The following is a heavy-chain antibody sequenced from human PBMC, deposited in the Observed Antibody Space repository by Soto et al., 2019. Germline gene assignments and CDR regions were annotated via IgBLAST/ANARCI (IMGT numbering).Heavy chain of an antibody. CDR3: ARDFIVGAPDYFDY. CDR2: ISYDGRVK. D-gene: IGHD1-26*01. V-gene: IGHV3-30*04. Sequence: QVQLVESGGGVVQPGRSLSLSCAASGFTFSDYPMHWVRQAPGKGLEWVAVISYDGRVKYYVDSVKGRFTISRDGSKKTLYLQMNSLRVDDTAVYYCARDFIVGAPDYFDYWGQGTLVTVSS. CDR1: GFTFSDYP. J-gene: IGHJ4*02.